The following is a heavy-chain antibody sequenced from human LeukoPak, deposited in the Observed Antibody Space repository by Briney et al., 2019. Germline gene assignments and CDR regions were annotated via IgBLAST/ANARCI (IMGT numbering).Heavy chain of an antibody. V-gene: IGHV4-39*07. CDR1: GASISTNSYY. CDR3: AREILYDSTGYYL. D-gene: IGHD3-22*01. CDR2: IYYSGST. J-gene: IGHJ4*02. Sequence: RTSETLSLTCTVSGASISTNSYYWGWIRQPPGKGLEWIGSIYYSGSTYYNPSLKSRFTISIDTSKNQFSLRLRSVTAADTAVYYCAREILYDSTGYYLWGQGTVVTVSS.